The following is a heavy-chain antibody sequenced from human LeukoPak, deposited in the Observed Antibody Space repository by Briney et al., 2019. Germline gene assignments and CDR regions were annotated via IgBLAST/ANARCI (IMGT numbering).Heavy chain of an antibody. CDR3: AREGSGIVGAPQLADAFDI. V-gene: IGHV4-30-4*01. CDR2: IYYSGST. Sequence: SQTLSLTCTVSGGSISSGDYYWSWIRQPPGKGLEWIGYIYYSGSTYYNPSLKSRVTISVDTSKNQFSLKLSSVTAADTAVYYCAREGSGIVGAPQLADAFDIWGQGTMVTVSS. CDR1: GGSISSGDYY. D-gene: IGHD1-26*01. J-gene: IGHJ3*02.